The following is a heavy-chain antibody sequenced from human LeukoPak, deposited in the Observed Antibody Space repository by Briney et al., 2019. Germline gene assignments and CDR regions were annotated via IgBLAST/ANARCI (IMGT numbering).Heavy chain of an antibody. CDR1: GFTFSTYG. J-gene: IGHJ4*02. Sequence: GRSLRLSCAASGFTFSTYGMHWVRQAPGKGLEWVAVISYDGSNEYYADSVKGRFTISRDNSKNTLYLQMSSLRAEDTAVYYCAKEFNRGLPDYWGQGTLVTVPS. CDR3: AKEFNRGLPDY. V-gene: IGHV3-30*18. CDR2: ISYDGSNE. D-gene: IGHD2-21*01.